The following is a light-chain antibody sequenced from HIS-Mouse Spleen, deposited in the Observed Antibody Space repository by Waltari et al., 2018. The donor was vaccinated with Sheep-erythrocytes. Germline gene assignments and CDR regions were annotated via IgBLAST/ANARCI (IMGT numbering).Light chain of an antibody. CDR2: GAE. J-gene: IGKJ2*01. V-gene: IGKV3-20*01. CDR1: QSVSSSY. Sequence: EIVLTQSPGTLSFSRGERATLSCRASQSVSSSYLAWDKQKPGQAPRLLIYGAESRATGIPDRFSGSGSGTDFTLTISRLEPEDFAVYYCQQYGSSPTFGQGTKLEIK. CDR3: QQYGSSPT.